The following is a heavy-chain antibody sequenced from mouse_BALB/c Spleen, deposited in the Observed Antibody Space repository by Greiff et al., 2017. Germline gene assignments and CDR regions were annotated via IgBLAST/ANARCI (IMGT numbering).Heavy chain of an antibody. D-gene: IGHD2-4*01. CDR2: ISSGGSYT. CDR3: ARREELRGYFDV. J-gene: IGHJ1*01. Sequence: EVQVVESGGDLVKPGGSLKLSCAASGFTFSSYGMSWVRQTPDKRLEWVATISSGGSYTYYPDSVKGRFTISRDNAKNTLYLQMSSLKSEDPAMYYCARREELRGYFDVWGAGTTVTVSS. CDR1: GFTFSSYG. V-gene: IGHV5-6*01.